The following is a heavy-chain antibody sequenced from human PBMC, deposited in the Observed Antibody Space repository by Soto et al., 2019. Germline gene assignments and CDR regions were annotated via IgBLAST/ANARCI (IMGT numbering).Heavy chain of an antibody. V-gene: IGHV1-69*01. CDR1: GGTFSSYA. J-gene: IGHJ6*02. D-gene: IGHD2-2*01. CDR3: ARVHLGYCSITSCRSNSYYYGMDV. CDR2: IIPIFGTA. Sequence: QVQLVQSGAEVKKPGSSVKVSCKASGGTFSSYAISWVRQAPGQGLEWMGGIIPIFGTANYAQKFQGRVTITVDESTSTAYMELSILRSEDTAVYYCARVHLGYCSITSCRSNSYYYGMDVWVQGTTVTVSS.